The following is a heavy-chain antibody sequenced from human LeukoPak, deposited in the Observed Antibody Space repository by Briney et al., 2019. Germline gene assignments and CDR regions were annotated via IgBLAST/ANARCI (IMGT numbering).Heavy chain of an antibody. CDR1: GGSISSYY. D-gene: IGHD6-19*01. J-gene: IGHJ3*02. CDR3: ARRQEYSSGWSNAFDI. V-gene: IGHV4-59*08. Sequence: SETLSLTCTVSGGSISSYYWSWIRQPPGKGLEWIGYIYYSGSTNYSPSLKSRVTISVDTSKNQFSLKLSSVTAADTAVYYCARRQEYSSGWSNAFDIWGQGTMVTVSS. CDR2: IYYSGST.